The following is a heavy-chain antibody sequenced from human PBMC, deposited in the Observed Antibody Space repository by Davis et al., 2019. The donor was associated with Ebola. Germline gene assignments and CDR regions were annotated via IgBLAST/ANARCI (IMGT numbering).Heavy chain of an antibody. V-gene: IGHV4-59*01. CDR2: IYYSGST. CDR1: GGSISSYY. Sequence: SETLSLTCTVSGGSISSYYWSWIRQPPGKGLEWIGYIYYSGSTNYNPSLKSRVTISVDTSKNQFSLKLSSVTAADTAVYYCARGARGTNYYYYGMDVWGQGTTVTVSS. J-gene: IGHJ6*02. CDR3: ARGARGTNYYYYGMDV. D-gene: IGHD2-8*01.